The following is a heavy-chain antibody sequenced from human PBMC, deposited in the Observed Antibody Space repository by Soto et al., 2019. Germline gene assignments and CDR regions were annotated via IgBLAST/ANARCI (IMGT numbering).Heavy chain of an antibody. V-gene: IGHV1-46*01. CDR1: GYTFTSYY. Sequence: ASVKVSCKASGYTFTSYYMHWVRQAPGQGLEWMGIINPSGGSTSYAQKFQGRVTMTRDTSTSTAYMELRSLRPDDTAVYYCAREGVAPYYYYGMDVWGQGTPVTVSS. D-gene: IGHD5-12*01. CDR3: AREGVAPYYYYGMDV. J-gene: IGHJ6*02. CDR2: INPSGGST.